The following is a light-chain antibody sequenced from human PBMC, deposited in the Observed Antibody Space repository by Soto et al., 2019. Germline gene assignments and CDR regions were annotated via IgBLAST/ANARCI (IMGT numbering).Light chain of an antibody. Sequence: DIQMTQSPSTLSASVGDRVTITCRASQSISNWLAWYQQKPGKAPKLLIYKASSLESGVPSRFSGSGSGTEFTLTISCLQPDDFATYYCQQYKSYPRTFGQGTKVEFK. V-gene: IGKV1-5*03. J-gene: IGKJ1*01. CDR3: QQYKSYPRT. CDR1: QSISNW. CDR2: KAS.